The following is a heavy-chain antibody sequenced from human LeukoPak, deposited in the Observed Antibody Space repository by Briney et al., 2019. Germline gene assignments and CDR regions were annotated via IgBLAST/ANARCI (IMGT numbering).Heavy chain of an antibody. D-gene: IGHD3-10*01. J-gene: IGHJ6*03. CDR3: ARVYDSGSQAYFYYMDV. CDR1: GGSISSYY. CDR2: IYYSGST. Sequence: SETLSLTCTVSGGSISSYYWSWIRQPPGKGLEWIGYIYYSGSTNYNPSLKSRVTISVDTSKNQFSLKLSSVTAADTAVYYCARVYDSGSQAYFYYMDVWGKGTTVTISS. V-gene: IGHV4-59*01.